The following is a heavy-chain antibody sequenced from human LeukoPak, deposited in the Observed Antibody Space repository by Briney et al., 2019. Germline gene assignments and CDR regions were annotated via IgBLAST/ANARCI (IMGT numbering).Heavy chain of an antibody. J-gene: IGHJ4*02. CDR2: MNPNSSNT. D-gene: IGHD3-16*01. CDR1: GYTFTSYD. V-gene: IGHV1-8*03. Sequence: GASVKVSCKASGYTFTSYDINWVRQATGQGLEWMGWMNPNSSNTGYAQKFQGRVTITRNTSISTAYMELSSLRSEDTAVYYCARDTRLRPLDYWGQGTLVTVSS. CDR3: ARDTRLRPLDY.